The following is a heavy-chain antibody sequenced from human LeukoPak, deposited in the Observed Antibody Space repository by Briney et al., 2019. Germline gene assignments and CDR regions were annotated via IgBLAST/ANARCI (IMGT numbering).Heavy chain of an antibody. V-gene: IGHV3-48*03. CDR1: GFTFSSYE. CDR3: AKRIQSAMAMGY. CDR2: ISSRGSTI. Sequence: PGGSLRLSCAASGFTFSSYEMNWVRQAPGKGLEWVSYISSRGSTIYYADSVKGRFTISRDNAKNSLYLQMNSLRAEDTAVYYCAKRIQSAMAMGYWGQGTLVTVSS. J-gene: IGHJ4*02. D-gene: IGHD5-18*01.